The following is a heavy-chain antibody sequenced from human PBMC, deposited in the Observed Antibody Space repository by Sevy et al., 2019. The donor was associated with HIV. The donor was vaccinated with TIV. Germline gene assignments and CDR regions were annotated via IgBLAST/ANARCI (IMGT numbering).Heavy chain of an antibody. J-gene: IGHJ4*02. V-gene: IGHV4-61*02. CDR1: GGSFSSSSYY. Sequence: SETLSLTCTVSGGSFSSSSYYWNWIRQPAGRGLEWIGRIYTSGSTNYNPSLKSRVTMSVDTSKNKFSLKLSSVTAADTAVYYCAGRIAVAAFDYWGQGNLVTVSS. CDR3: AGRIAVAAFDY. D-gene: IGHD6-19*01. CDR2: IYTSGST.